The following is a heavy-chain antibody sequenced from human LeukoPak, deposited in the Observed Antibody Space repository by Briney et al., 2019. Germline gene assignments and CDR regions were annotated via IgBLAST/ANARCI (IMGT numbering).Heavy chain of an antibody. V-gene: IGHV3-64*01. D-gene: IGHD4-17*01. CDR3: VKTRGTAYCGDFDC. J-gene: IGHJ4*02. Sequence: GGSLRLSCATSGFIFSTYGLHWVRQAPGKGLEYVSGIDGNGGGTYYGNSVKGRFTISRDNSKNTLYLQMDGLRADDTAVYYCVKTRGTAYCGDFDCWGQGTLVTVSS. CDR1: GFIFSTYG. CDR2: IDGNGGGT.